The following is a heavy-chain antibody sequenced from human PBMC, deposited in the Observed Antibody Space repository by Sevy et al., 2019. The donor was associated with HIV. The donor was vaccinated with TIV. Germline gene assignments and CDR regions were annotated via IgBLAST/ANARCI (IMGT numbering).Heavy chain of an antibody. Sequence: GGSLRLSCAASGFTFSSYAMSWVRQAPGKGLEWVSAISGSGGRTYYADSVKGRFTISRDNSKNTLYLQMNSLRAEDTAVYYCAKEGSVGGDYYYGMDVWGQGTTVTVSS. CDR3: AKEGSVGGDYYYGMDV. J-gene: IGHJ6*02. CDR2: ISGSGGRT. V-gene: IGHV3-23*01. CDR1: GFTFSSYA. D-gene: IGHD1-26*01.